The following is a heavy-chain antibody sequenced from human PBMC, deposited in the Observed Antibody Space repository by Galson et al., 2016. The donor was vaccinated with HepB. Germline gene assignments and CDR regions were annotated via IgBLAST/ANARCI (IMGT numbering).Heavy chain of an antibody. CDR1: GFIVSSHY. V-gene: IGHV3-53*01. CDR3: ARDPGRIAAAGHLDS. J-gene: IGHJ5*01. D-gene: IGHD6-13*01. Sequence: SLRLSCAGSGFIVSSHYMNWVRQVPGRGLEWVAIIYSGGATYYADSVKGRFTISRDNPKKTVYLQMNSLRGDDTAVYYCARDPGRIAAAGHLDSWGQGTLVTVSS. CDR2: IYSGGAT.